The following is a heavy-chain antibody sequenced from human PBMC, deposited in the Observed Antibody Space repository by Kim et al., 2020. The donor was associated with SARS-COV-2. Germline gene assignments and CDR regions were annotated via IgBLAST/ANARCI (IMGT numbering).Heavy chain of an antibody. Sequence: ESLKISCKGSGYSFTSYWISWVRQMPGKGLEWMGRIDPSDSYTNYSPSFQGHVTISADKSISTAYLQWSSLKASDTAMYYCARGDCSSTSCSSGQWGYFDLWGRGTLVTVSS. CDR1: GYSFTSYW. CDR3: ARGDCSSTSCSSGQWGYFDL. D-gene: IGHD2-2*01. J-gene: IGHJ2*01. CDR2: IDPSDSYT. V-gene: IGHV5-10-1*01.